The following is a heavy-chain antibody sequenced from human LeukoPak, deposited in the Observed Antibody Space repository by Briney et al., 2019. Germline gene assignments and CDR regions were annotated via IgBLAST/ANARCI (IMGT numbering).Heavy chain of an antibody. Sequence: PGGSLRLSCVASGFSFSDAWMTWVRQAPGKGLEWVGRIKTRSESGTTDYAAPVRGRFTISRDDSKNTLYLQMNSLKTEDTAVYYCTTDRRYYDSSGYYYVDYWGQGTLVTVSS. CDR2: IKTRSESGTT. V-gene: IGHV3-15*01. J-gene: IGHJ4*02. CDR1: GFSFSDAW. D-gene: IGHD3-22*01. CDR3: TTDRRYYDSSGYYYVDY.